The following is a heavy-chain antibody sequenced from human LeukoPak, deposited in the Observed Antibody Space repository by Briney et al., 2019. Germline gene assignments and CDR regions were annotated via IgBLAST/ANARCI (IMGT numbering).Heavy chain of an antibody. D-gene: IGHD3-3*01. V-gene: IGHV4-59*01. CDR1: GGSISSYY. CDR2: IYYRGSN. Sequence: SETLSLTCTVSGGSISSYYWSWIRQPPGKGLEWIGYIYYRGSNNYNPSLKSRVTISVDTSKNQFSLKLSSVTAADTAVYYCARVPLIYDFWSGYPYYFDYWGQGTLVTVSS. CDR3: ARVPLIYDFWSGYPYYFDY. J-gene: IGHJ4*02.